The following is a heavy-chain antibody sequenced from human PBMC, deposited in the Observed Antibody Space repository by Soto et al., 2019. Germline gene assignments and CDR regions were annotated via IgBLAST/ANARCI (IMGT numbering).Heavy chain of an antibody. V-gene: IGHV3-30*03. J-gene: IGHJ4*02. CDR1: GFTFGSYG. CDR3: ATGKYYYCDH. D-gene: IGHD2-2*01. CDR2: ISYDGSNK. Sequence: GGSLRLSCAASGFTFGSYGMYWVRQAPGKGLEWVTVISYDGSNKYYGDSVKGRFTVSRDNSKNTLYLHMNSLRGEDTAVYYCATGKYYYCDHWGQGTLVTVSS.